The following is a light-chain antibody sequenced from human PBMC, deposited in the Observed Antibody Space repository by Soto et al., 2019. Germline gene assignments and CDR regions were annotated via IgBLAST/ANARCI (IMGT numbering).Light chain of an antibody. V-gene: IGKV3-20*01. CDR1: QSVSSN. J-gene: IGKJ1*01. CDR2: RAS. Sequence: ERVVTQSPPALSVSPGERATLSCRASQSVSSNLAWYQQKPGQAPRLLIYRASTRATGIPDRFSGSGSGTDFTLTISRLEPEDFAVYHCQQYGTSPWAFGQGTKVDIK. CDR3: QQYGTSPWA.